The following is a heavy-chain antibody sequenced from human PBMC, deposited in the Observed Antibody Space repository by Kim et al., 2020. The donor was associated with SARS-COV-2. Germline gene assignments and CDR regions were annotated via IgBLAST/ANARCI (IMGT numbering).Heavy chain of an antibody. CDR2: TSGDGSSI. J-gene: IGHJ4*02. D-gene: IGHD6-25*01. CDR3: AKDLGGLRRAPTAPFDY. Sequence: GGSLRLSCAASGFPFSSYALHWVRQAPGKGLEWVAVTSGDGSSIYYADSVKGRFTISRDNSKNTLYLQMNSLRAEDTAVFYCAKDLGGLRRAPTAPFDYWGRGTLVTVSS. V-gene: IGHV3-30*18. CDR1: GFPFSSYA.